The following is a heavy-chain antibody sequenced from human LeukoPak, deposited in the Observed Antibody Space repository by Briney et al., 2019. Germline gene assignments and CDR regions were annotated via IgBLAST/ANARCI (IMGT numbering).Heavy chain of an antibody. D-gene: IGHD2-2*01. CDR1: GFTFSSYW. J-gene: IGHJ4*02. Sequence: GGSLRLSCAASGFTFSSYWMSWVRQAPGKGLEWVANIKPDGSEKYYVDSVKGRFTISRDNAKNSLYLQVNSLRAEDTAVYYCATGYCTSTTCYRSRFDYWGQGTLVTVSS. V-gene: IGHV3-7*01. CDR2: IKPDGSEK. CDR3: ATGYCTSTTCYRSRFDY.